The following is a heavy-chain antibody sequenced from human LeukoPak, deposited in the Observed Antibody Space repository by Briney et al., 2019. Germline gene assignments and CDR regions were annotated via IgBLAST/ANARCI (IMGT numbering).Heavy chain of an antibody. CDR2: IHSGGTTI. J-gene: IGHJ4*02. CDR3: ARDPHALDY. V-gene: IGHV3-48*02. Sequence: GGSLRLSCATSGFSFSTYSMNWVRQAPGKGLEWVSYIHSGGTTIYYADSVKGRFTISRDNAKDSLYLQMNSLRDEDTAVYHCARDPHALDYWGQGTLVSVSS. CDR1: GFSFSTYS.